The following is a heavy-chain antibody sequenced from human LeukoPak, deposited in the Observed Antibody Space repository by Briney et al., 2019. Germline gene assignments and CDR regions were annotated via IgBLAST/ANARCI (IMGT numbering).Heavy chain of an antibody. Sequence: GGSLRLSCAASGFMFKSYSMNWVRQAPGKGLEWVSSISSSSSYIFYADSVKGRFTISRDNAKNSLYLQMNSLRAEDTAVYYCARDRGLNDAFDIWGQGTMVTVSS. CDR1: GFMFKSYS. CDR2: ISSSSSYI. J-gene: IGHJ3*02. CDR3: ARDRGLNDAFDI. D-gene: IGHD3-10*01. V-gene: IGHV3-21*04.